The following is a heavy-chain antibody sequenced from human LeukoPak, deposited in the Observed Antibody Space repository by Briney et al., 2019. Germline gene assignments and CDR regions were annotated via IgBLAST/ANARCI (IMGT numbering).Heavy chain of an antibody. V-gene: IGHV3-23*01. D-gene: IGHD3-3*01. Sequence: PGGSLRLSCAASGFTFSSYAMSWVRQAPGKGLEWVSAISGSGGSTYYADSVKGRFTISRDNSKNTLYLQMNSLRAEDTAVYYCAKDLIFGVVIPYYFDYWGQGTLVTVSS. CDR2: ISGSGGST. CDR1: GFTFSSYA. J-gene: IGHJ4*02. CDR3: AKDLIFGVVIPYYFDY.